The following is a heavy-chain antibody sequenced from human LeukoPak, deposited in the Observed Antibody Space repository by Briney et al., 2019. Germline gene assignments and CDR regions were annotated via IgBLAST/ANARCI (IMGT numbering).Heavy chain of an antibody. D-gene: IGHD6-13*01. J-gene: IGHJ4*02. Sequence: SETLPLTCTVSGGSISSYYWSWIRQPPGKGLEWIWRIYTSGSTNYNPSLKSRVTMSVDTSKNQFSLKLSSVTAADTAVYYCAREVRAYSSSWYVFDYWGQGTLVTVSP. CDR1: GGSISSYY. CDR3: AREVRAYSSSWYVFDY. CDR2: IYTSGST. V-gene: IGHV4-4*07.